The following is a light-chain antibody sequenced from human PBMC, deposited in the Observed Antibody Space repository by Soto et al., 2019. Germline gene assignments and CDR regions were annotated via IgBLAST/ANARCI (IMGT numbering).Light chain of an antibody. CDR1: QSVDRSY. V-gene: IGKV3-20*01. CDR2: GAS. Sequence: IVLTQSPATLSLSPGDRATLSCRASQSVDRSYLAWFQQKPGQAPRLLIHGASTWATGIPGRFSGSGSGTDFTLTISRLEPEDFAVYYCQHYVTWPLTFGGGTKVDIK. J-gene: IGKJ4*01. CDR3: QHYVTWPLT.